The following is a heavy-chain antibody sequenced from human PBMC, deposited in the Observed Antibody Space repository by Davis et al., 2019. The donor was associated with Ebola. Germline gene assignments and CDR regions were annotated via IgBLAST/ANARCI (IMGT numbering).Heavy chain of an antibody. Sequence: GESLKISCAASGFTLNNYWMHWVRQAPGKGLVWVSRIYTDGSGTYYADSVKGRFTISRDNSRNTLYLQMNRLRVADTAVYYCADPGGDPWGGDWFDPWGQGTLVTVSS. CDR3: ADPGGDPWGGDWFDP. CDR2: IYTDGSGT. V-gene: IGHV3-74*01. J-gene: IGHJ5*02. D-gene: IGHD3-16*01. CDR1: GFTLNNYW.